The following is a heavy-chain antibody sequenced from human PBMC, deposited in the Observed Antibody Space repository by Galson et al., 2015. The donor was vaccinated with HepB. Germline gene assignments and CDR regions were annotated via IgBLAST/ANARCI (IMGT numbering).Heavy chain of an antibody. CDR3: TVGTPGGSWTRFDY. V-gene: IGHV3-15*01. J-gene: IGHJ4*02. D-gene: IGHD6-13*01. CDR2: IKSKTAGGTT. CDR1: GFTFSNAW. Sequence: SLRLSCAASGFTFSNAWMNWVRQAPGKGLEWVGRIKSKTAGGTTEYAAPVKGRFTISRDDSKNTLYLQMNSLKTEDTAVYHCTVGTPGGSWTRFDYWGREPWSPSPQ.